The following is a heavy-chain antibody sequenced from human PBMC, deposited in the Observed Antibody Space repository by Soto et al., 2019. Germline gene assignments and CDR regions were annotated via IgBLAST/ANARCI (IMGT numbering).Heavy chain of an antibody. J-gene: IGHJ4*02. CDR2: ISYDGSNK. CDR1: GFTFSSYA. V-gene: IGHV3-30-3*01. Sequence: QVQLVESGGGVVQPGRSLRLSCAASGFTFSSYAMHWVLQAPGKGLEWVAVISYDGSNKYYADSVKGRFTIARDNSKNTLYLQMNSLRAEDTAVYYCARDILDTAMAHDYWGQGTLVTVSS. D-gene: IGHD5-18*01. CDR3: ARDILDTAMAHDY.